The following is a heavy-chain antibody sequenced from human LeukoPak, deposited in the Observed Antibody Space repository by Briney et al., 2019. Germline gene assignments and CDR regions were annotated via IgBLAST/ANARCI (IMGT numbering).Heavy chain of an antibody. Sequence: ASVKVSCKASGGTFSSYAISWVRQAPGQGLEWMGGIIPIFGTANYAQKFQGRVTMTRDTSTSTVYMELSSLRSEDTAVYYCARDQNLLPLDYWGQGTLVTVSS. D-gene: IGHD1-26*01. V-gene: IGHV1-69*05. CDR2: IIPIFGTA. CDR1: GGTFSSYA. J-gene: IGHJ4*02. CDR3: ARDQNLLPLDY.